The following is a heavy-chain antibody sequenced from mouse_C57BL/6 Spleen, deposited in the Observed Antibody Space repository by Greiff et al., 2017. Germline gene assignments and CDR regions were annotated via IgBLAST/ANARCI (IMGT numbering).Heavy chain of an antibody. CDR3: GRGTAQAYFDY. J-gene: IGHJ2*01. CDR2: IDPNSGGT. D-gene: IGHD3-2*02. V-gene: IGHV1-62-3*01. CDR1: GYTFTSYW. Sequence: VHVKQSGAELVKPGASVKLSSKASGYTFTSYWMHWVKQRPGRGLEWIGRIDPNSGGTKYNEKFKSKATLTADKPSSTAYMQLSSLTSEDSAVYCCGRGTAQAYFDYWGQRTTLSLSS.